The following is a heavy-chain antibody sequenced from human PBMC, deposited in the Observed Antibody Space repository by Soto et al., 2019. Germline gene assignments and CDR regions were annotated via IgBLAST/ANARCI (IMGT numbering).Heavy chain of an antibody. Sequence: GGSLRLSCAASGFTFSSYSMHWVRQAPGKGLEWVAVISYDGSNKYYADSVKGRFTISRDNSKNTLYLQMNSLRAEDTAVYYCATYESNGYYYPPGVDPWGQGT. J-gene: IGHJ5*02. D-gene: IGHD3-22*01. CDR1: GFTFSSYS. CDR3: ATYESNGYYYPPGVDP. V-gene: IGHV3-30-3*01. CDR2: ISYDGSNK.